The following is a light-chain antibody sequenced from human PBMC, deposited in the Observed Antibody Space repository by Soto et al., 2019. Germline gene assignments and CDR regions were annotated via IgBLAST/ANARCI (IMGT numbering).Light chain of an antibody. CDR3: QHRSNGPWT. CDR2: DAS. Sequence: EIVLTQSPATLSLSPGERATLSCRASQSVSSSLAWYQQKPGQAPRLLIYDASNRATGIPARFSGSGSGTDFTLTISSLEPEDFAVYYCQHRSNGPWTFGQGTKVEIK. J-gene: IGKJ1*01. V-gene: IGKV3-11*01. CDR1: QSVSSS.